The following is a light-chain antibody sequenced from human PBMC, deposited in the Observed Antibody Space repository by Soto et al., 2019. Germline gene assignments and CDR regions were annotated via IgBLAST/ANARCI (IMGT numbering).Light chain of an antibody. CDR2: EVS. CDR3: SSYTASSTLV. V-gene: IGLV2-14*01. CDR1: SSDVGGYNY. Sequence: SALTQPASVSGSPGQSITISCTGTSSDVGGYNYVSWNQQHPGKAPKLMIYEVSNRPSGVSNRFSGSKSGNTASLTISGLQAEDEADYYCSSYTASSTLVFGTGTKVTVL. J-gene: IGLJ1*01.